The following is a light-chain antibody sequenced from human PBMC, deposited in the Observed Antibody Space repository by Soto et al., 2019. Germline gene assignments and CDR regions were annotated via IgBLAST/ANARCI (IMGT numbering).Light chain of an antibody. CDR3: QQYDNPVYT. J-gene: IGKJ2*01. V-gene: IGKV1-33*01. Sequence: DIQLTQSPSSLSASVGDRVTITCQASQDISNYLNWYQQKSGKAPKLLINEASNLEAGVPSRFSGSGFGTDFNLTFTSLQPDDIGTYYCQQYDNPVYTFGLRTKLEIK. CDR1: QDISNY. CDR2: EAS.